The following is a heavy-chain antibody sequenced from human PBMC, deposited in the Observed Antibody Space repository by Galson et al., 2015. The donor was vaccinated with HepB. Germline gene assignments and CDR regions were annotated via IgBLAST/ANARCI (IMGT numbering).Heavy chain of an antibody. CDR2: IKSKTDGGTT. Sequence: SLRLSCAASGFAFSNAWMSWVRQAPGKGLEWVGRIKSKTDGGTTDYAAPVKGRFTISRDDSKNTLYLQMNSLKTEDTAVYYCTTDAASIAAAGTSPGYWGQGTLVTVSS. J-gene: IGHJ4*02. V-gene: IGHV3-15*01. CDR1: GFAFSNAW. D-gene: IGHD6-13*01. CDR3: TTDAASIAAAGTSPGY.